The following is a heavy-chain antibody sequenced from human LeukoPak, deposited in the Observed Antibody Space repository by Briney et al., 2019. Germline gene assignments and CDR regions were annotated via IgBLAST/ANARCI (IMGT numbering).Heavy chain of an antibody. V-gene: IGHV3-9*03. CDR3: AKDIRSYSSGWSN. CDR2: ISWNSGSI. J-gene: IGHJ4*02. Sequence: GGSLRLSCAASGFTFDDYAMHWVRQAPGKGLEWVSGISWNSGSIGYADSVKGRFTISRDNAKNSLYLQMNSLRAEDMALYYCAKDIRSYSSGWSNWGQGTLVTVSS. D-gene: IGHD6-19*01. CDR1: GFTFDDYA.